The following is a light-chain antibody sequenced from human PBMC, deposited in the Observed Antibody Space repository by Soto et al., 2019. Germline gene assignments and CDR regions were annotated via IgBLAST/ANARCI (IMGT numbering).Light chain of an antibody. CDR1: SNDVGGYNY. CDR2: EVT. CDR3: SSYAGSNNFV. J-gene: IGLJ1*01. Sequence: QSALTQPASVSGSPGQSITISCTGTSNDVGGYNYVSWYQQHPGKAPKLVIYEVTKRPSGVPDRVSASKSGNTASLTVSGLRAEDEADYYCSSYAGSNNFVFGSGTKVIVL. V-gene: IGLV2-8*01.